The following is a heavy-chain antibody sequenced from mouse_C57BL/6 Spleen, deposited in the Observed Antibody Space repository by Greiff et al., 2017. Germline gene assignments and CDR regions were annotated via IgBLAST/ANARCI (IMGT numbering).Heavy chain of an antibody. J-gene: IGHJ2*01. D-gene: IGHD6-1*01. CDR3: APLTGDY. V-gene: IGHV14-2*01. Sequence: EVQLQQSGAELVKPGASVKLSCTASGFNIKDYYMHWVKQRTEQGLEWIGRIDPEDGETKYAPNFQGKATITADTSSNTAYLQLSSLTSEDTAVYYCAPLTGDYWGQGTTLTVSS. CDR2: IDPEDGET. CDR1: GFNIKDYY.